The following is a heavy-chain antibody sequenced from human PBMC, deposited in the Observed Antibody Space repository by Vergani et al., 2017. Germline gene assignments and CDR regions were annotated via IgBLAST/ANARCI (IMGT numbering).Heavy chain of an antibody. J-gene: IGHJ4*02. CDR3: ARGVRDTAMVSYFDY. CDR1: GGSFSGYY. V-gene: IGHV4-34*01. D-gene: IGHD5-18*01. Sequence: QVQLQQWGAGLLKPSETLSLTCAVYGGSFSGYYWSWIRQPPGKGLEWIGEINHSGSTNSNPSLKSRVTISVDTSKNQFSLKLSSVTAADTAVYYCARGVRDTAMVSYFDYWGQGTLVTVSS. CDR2: INHSGST.